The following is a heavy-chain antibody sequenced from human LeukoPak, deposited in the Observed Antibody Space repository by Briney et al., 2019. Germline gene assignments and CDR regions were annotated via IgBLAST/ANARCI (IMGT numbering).Heavy chain of an antibody. CDR2: IISSGSTI. Sequence: GGSLRLSCAASGFIFSDYYMSWIRQAPGKGLEWVSYIISSGSTIYYADSVKGRFTISRDNAKNSLYLQMNRLRAEDTAVYYCARDFTSGLVIHDYFDYWGQGTLVTVSS. D-gene: IGHD3/OR15-3a*01. V-gene: IGHV3-11*01. CDR1: GFIFSDYY. J-gene: IGHJ4*02. CDR3: ARDFTSGLVIHDYFDY.